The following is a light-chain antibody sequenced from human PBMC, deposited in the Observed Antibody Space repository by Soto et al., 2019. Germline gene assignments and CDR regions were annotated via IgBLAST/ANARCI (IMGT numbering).Light chain of an antibody. CDR3: KQYNAYPWT. Sequence: IEIARSPSTLWTSVEVRVTGTFLTSQSISSWLAWYQQKPGKAPKLLIYKASTLESGVPSNFSGSGSGTEFTLTISSMQPEDFANYYCKQYNAYPWTFGQGTKVDIK. V-gene: IGKV1-5*03. CDR1: QSISSW. J-gene: IGKJ1*01. CDR2: KAS.